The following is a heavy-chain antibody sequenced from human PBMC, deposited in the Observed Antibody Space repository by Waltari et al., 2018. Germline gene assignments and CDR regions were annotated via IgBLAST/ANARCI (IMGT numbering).Heavy chain of an antibody. D-gene: IGHD2-15*01. CDR1: GGTFSSYA. CDR2: VLPIFGTA. V-gene: IGHV1-69*05. Sequence: QVQLVQSGAEVKKPGSSVKVSCKASGGTFSSYAISWVRQAPGQGLGWMGGVLPIFGTATSARKFQGRVTITTDESTSTAYMELSSLRSEDTAVYYCAMCSCSGGSCYSHYYYGMDVWGQGTTVTVSS. J-gene: IGHJ6*02. CDR3: AMCSCSGGSCYSHYYYGMDV.